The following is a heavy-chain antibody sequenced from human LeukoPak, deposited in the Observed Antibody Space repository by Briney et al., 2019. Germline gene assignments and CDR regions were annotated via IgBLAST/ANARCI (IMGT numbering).Heavy chain of an antibody. Sequence: SVKVSCKASGGTFTSYAISWVRQAPGQGLEWMGGIIPIFDTANYAQKFQGRVTITTDESTSTAYMELSSLRSEDTAVYYCARVKAIPTFPYFDYWGQGTLVTVSS. J-gene: IGHJ4*02. V-gene: IGHV1-69*05. CDR2: IIPIFDTA. CDR1: GGTFTSYA. D-gene: IGHD2-21*01. CDR3: ARVKAIPTFPYFDY.